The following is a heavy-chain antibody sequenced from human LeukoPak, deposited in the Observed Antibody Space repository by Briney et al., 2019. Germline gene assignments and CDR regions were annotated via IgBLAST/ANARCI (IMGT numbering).Heavy chain of an antibody. Sequence: ASVKVSCKASGYTFTAYYMYWVRQAPGQGLEWMGWINPNSGGTNYAQSFQGRVTMTRDTSISTAYMELSRLRSDDTAVYYCARAPNHRGYYYYMDVWGKGTTVTVSS. V-gene: IGHV1-2*02. CDR2: INPNSGGT. D-gene: IGHD1-14*01. J-gene: IGHJ6*03. CDR3: ARAPNHRGYYYYMDV. CDR1: GYTFTAYY.